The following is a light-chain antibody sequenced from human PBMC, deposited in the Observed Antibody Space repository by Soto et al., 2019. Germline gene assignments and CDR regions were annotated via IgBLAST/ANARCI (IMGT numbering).Light chain of an antibody. CDR2: DDN. CDR1: NIGSKS. V-gene: IGLV3-21*02. J-gene: IGLJ2*01. Sequence: SYELTQPPSVSVAPGQTVRITCGGNNIGSKSVHWYQQKPGQAPVLVVYDDNDRPSGIPERFSGSDSGNTATLTISRVEAGDEADYYCQVWHSGVDWVFGGGTKLTVL. CDR3: QVWHSGVDWV.